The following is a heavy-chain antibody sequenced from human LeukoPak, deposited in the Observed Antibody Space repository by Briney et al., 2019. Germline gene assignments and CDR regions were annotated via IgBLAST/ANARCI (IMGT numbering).Heavy chain of an antibody. CDR2: ISTYTGDT. D-gene: IGHD7-27*01. J-gene: IGHJ6*04. CDR3: ARAKALGADLHYFGLDV. V-gene: IGHV1-18*01. Sequence: ASVKVSFNSAASTFTIIGYSWKRLAPGQGLEWMGWISTYTGDTNYAPILQDRVTLTTDTSTSTAYMELMSLRYDDTAVYYCARAKALGADLHYFGLDVWGKGTTVTVSS. CDR1: ASTFTIIG.